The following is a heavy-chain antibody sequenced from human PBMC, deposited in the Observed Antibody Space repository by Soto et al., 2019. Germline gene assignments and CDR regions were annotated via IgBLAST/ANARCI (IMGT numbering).Heavy chain of an antibody. J-gene: IGHJ6*02. CDR3: ARLYLNYYYYGMDV. CDR1: GGTFSSYA. V-gene: IGHV1-69*06. Sequence: QVQLVQSGAEVKKPGSSVKVSCKASGGTFSSYAISWVRQAPGQGLAWMGGSIPIFGTANYAQKFQGRVTITADKSTSTAYKVLISLRAEDTAVYYCARLYLNYYYYGMDVWCQGTTVTDSS. CDR2: SIPIFGTA. D-gene: IGHD2-8*01.